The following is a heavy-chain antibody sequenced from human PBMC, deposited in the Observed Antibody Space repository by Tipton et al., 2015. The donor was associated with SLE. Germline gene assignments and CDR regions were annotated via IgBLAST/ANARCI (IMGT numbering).Heavy chain of an antibody. V-gene: IGHV4-61*01. Sequence: LRLSCTVSGGSISSSSYYWSWIRQPPGKGLEWIGYIYYSGSTNYNPSLKSRVTISVDTSKNQFSLKLSSVTAADTAVYYCARGDFWSGYSPIPFFDYWGQGTLVTVSS. D-gene: IGHD3-3*01. CDR1: GGSISSSSYY. CDR2: IYYSGST. CDR3: ARGDFWSGYSPIPFFDY. J-gene: IGHJ4*02.